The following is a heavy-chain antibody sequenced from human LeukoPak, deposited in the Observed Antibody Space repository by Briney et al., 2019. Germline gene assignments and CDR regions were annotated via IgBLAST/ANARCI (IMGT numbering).Heavy chain of an antibody. V-gene: IGHV4-61*02. J-gene: IGHJ5*02. D-gene: IGHD6-19*01. CDR2: IYTSGST. Sequence: SQTLSLTCTVSGGSISSGSYYWSWIRQPAGKGLEWIGRIYTSGSTNYNPSLKSRVTISVDTSKNRFSLKLSSVTAADTAVYYCASSYSSGWYLSWGQGTLVTVSS. CDR1: GGSISSGSYY. CDR3: ASSYSSGWYLS.